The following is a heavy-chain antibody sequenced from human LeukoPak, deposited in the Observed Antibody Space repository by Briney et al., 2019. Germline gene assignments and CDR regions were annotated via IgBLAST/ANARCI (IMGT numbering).Heavy chain of an antibody. J-gene: IGHJ4*02. Sequence: GGSLRLSCAASGPNFKTYGMHWVRQAPGKGLEWVAVIFYDEITKHYADSVKGRFTTSRDNSKNTLYLQMNSLRVEDTAVYYCATDGPPEEVVGATFTYWGQGTLVTVSS. D-gene: IGHD2-15*01. CDR3: ATDGPPEEVVGATFTY. CDR2: IFYDEITK. V-gene: IGHV3-33*03. CDR1: GPNFKTYG.